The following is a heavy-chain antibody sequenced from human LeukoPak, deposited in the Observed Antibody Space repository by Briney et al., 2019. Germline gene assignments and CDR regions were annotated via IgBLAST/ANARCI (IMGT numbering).Heavy chain of an antibody. CDR2: ISGSGVGT. D-gene: IGHD3-22*01. CDR1: GFTFTTFV. CDR3: AKRASYYDSSGYDY. J-gene: IGHJ4*02. Sequence: PGGSLRLSCVASGFTFTTFVLGWVRQAPGEGLEWVSVISGSGVGTYYGDSVNGRFTISRDNSKNTLYLQMNSLRAEDTAVYYCAKRASYYDSSGYDYWGQGTLVTVSS. V-gene: IGHV3-23*01.